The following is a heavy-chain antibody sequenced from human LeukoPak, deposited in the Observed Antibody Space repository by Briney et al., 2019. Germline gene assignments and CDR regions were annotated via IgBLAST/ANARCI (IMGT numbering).Heavy chain of an antibody. CDR3: AEVTNEYYDFWSGYYTNYYYGMDV. D-gene: IGHD3-3*01. CDR2: ISGSGGST. Sequence: GGSLRLSCAASGFTFSSYAMNWVRQAPGKGLEWVSAISGSGGSTYYADSVKGRFTISRDNSKNTLYLQMNSLRAEDTAVYYCAEVTNEYYDFWSGYYTNYYYGMDVWGQGTTVTVSS. J-gene: IGHJ6*02. V-gene: IGHV3-23*01. CDR1: GFTFSSYA.